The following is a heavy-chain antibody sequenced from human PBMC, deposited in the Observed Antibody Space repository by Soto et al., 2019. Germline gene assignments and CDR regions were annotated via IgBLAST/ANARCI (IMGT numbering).Heavy chain of an antibody. V-gene: IGHV4-39*02. CDR1: GGSISSSSYY. Sequence: QLQLQESGPGLVKPSETLSLTCTVSGGSISSSSYYWGWIRQPPGKGLEWIGSIYYSGSTYYNPSHKTRVTIAVDTSMNHFSLQLSSVTAADTAVYYCARADDYGDYRWGQGTLVTVSS. CDR2: IYYSGST. CDR3: ARADDYGDYR. D-gene: IGHD4-17*01. J-gene: IGHJ4*02.